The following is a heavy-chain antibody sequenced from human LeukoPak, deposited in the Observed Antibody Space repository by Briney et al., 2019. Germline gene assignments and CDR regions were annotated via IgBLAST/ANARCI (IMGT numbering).Heavy chain of an antibody. Sequence: ASVKVSCRASGYTFTGYYMHWVRQAPGQGLERMGWINPNSGGTNYAQKFQGRVTMTRDTSISTAYMELSRLRSDDTAVYYCARKTSSSWYDYWGQGTLVTVSS. CDR3: ARKTSSSWYDY. CDR2: INPNSGGT. J-gene: IGHJ4*02. D-gene: IGHD6-13*01. V-gene: IGHV1-2*02. CDR1: GYTFTGYY.